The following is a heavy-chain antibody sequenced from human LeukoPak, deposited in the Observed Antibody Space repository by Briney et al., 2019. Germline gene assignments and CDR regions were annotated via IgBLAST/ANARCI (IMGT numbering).Heavy chain of an antibody. CDR2: IYYSGST. CDR1: GGSISSGDYY. Sequence: SQTLSLTCTVSGGSISSGDYYWSWIRQLPGKGLEWIGYIYYSGSTYYNPSPKSRLTMSVDTAKNQFSLRLRSVTAADTAVYYCAKYTTTSRKVGFDPWGQGTLITVSS. V-gene: IGHV4-31*03. D-gene: IGHD2-2*01. J-gene: IGHJ5*01. CDR3: AKYTTTSRKVGFDP.